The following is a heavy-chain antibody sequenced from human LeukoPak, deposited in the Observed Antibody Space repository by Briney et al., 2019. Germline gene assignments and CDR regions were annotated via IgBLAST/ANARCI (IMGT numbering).Heavy chain of an antibody. V-gene: IGHV3-23*01. CDR3: AKAPRPEPYCSGGSCYSGYFDY. D-gene: IGHD2-15*01. CDR1: GFTFSSYA. J-gene: IGHJ4*02. Sequence: GGSLRLFCAASGFTFSSYAMSWVGQAPGRGLEGVSAISGSGGGTYYADSVKGRFTIPRDNSKNTLYLQMNSLRAEDTAVYYCAKAPRPEPYCSGGSCYSGYFDYWGQGTLVTVSS. CDR2: ISGSGGGT.